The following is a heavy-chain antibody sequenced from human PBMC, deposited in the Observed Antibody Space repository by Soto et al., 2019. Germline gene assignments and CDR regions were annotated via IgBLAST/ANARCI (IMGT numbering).Heavy chain of an antibody. CDR1: GGSISSSDSH. V-gene: IGHV4-30-4*01. CDR3: ARDRTGTSEYDY. CDR2: ISYTGDT. J-gene: IGHJ4*02. Sequence: QVQLQESGPGLVKPSQTLSLTCTVSGGSISSSDSHWSWIRQPPGAGLAWIGYISYTGDTSYSPSLKSRLTISLDRSKNHFSLNLNSVTAADSAVYFCARDRTGTSEYDYWGQGTLVTVSS. D-gene: IGHD1-1*01.